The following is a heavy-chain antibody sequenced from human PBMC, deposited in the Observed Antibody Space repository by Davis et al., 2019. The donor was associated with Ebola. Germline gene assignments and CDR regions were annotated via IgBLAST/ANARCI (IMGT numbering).Heavy chain of an antibody. CDR1: GYTFTSYY. D-gene: IGHD2-2*01. CDR2: INPSGGST. J-gene: IGHJ6*03. V-gene: IGHV1-46*01. Sequence: ASVKVSCKASGYTFTSYYMHWVRQAPGQGLEWMGIINPSGGSTSYAQKFQGRVTMTRDTSTSTVYMELSSLRSEDTAVYYCAREGYCSSTSCYPPIFYYYYMDVWGKGTTVTVSS. CDR3: AREGYCSSTSCYPPIFYYYYMDV.